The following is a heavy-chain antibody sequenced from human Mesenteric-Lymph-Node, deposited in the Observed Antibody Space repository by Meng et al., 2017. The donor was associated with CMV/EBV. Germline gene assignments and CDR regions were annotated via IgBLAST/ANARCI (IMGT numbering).Heavy chain of an antibody. CDR1: GFTFSSYG. V-gene: IGHV3-30*02. Sequence: GESLKISCAASGFTFSSYGMHWVRQAPGKGLEWVAFIRYDGSNKYYADSVKGRFTISRDNSKNTLYLQMNSLRAEDTAVYYCTKDSSRYAVVVKGYYCYYGMDVWGQGTTVTVSS. CDR2: IRYDGSNK. D-gene: IGHD2-2*01. CDR3: TKDSSRYAVVVKGYYCYYGMDV. J-gene: IGHJ6*02.